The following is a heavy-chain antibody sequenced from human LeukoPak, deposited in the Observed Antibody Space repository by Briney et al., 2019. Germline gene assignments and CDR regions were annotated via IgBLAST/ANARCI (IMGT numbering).Heavy chain of an antibody. CDR2: FDPEDGET. CDR3: ATTLRGGYMDV. CDR1: GYTRTELS. Sequence: GASVKVSCEVSGYTRTELSMHWVRQAPGKGLEWMGGFDPEDGETIYAQKFQGRVTMTEDTSTDTAYMELSSLRSEDTAVYYCATTLRGGYMDVWGKGTTVTVSS. V-gene: IGHV1-24*01. J-gene: IGHJ6*03. D-gene: IGHD2-15*01.